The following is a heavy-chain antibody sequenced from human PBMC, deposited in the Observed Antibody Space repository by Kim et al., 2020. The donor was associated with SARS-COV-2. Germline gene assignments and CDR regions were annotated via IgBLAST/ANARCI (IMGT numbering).Heavy chain of an antibody. D-gene: IGHD3-22*01. V-gene: IGHV3-66*01. CDR2: IYSGGDT. J-gene: IGHJ4*01. CDR1: GFSVTSNY. Sequence: GGSLRLSCEASGFSVTSNYMSWVRQAPGKGLEWVSLIYSGGDTYYADSVKGRFTISRDNSKNTLFLQMNSLRAEDTALYYCARERLGDYSDTSGLDYWG. CDR3: ARERLGDYSDTSGLDY.